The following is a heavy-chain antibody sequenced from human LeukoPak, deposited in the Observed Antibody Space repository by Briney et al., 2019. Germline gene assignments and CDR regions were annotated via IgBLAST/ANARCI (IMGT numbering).Heavy chain of an antibody. CDR2: IYYSGST. CDR1: GDSISSSY. J-gene: IGHJ4*02. Sequence: PSETLSLTCTVSGDSISSSYWSWLRQPPGKGLEWIGYIYYSGSTNYNPSLKSRVTISVDTSKNHFSLKLSSVTAADTAVYYCARGGGRGYSYGYYYWGQGTLVTVSS. D-gene: IGHD5-18*01. V-gene: IGHV4-59*08. CDR3: ARGGGRGYSYGYYY.